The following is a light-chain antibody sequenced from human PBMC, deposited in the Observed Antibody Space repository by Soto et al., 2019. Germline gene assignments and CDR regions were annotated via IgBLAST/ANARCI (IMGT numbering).Light chain of an antibody. CDR3: CSYAASNTFV. Sequence: QSALTQPRSVAGSPGQSVTISCTGTSSDVGGYNYVSWYQQYSGKAPKVMIYDVSKRPSGVPDRFSGSKSGNTASLTISGLPAEDEADYYCCSYAASNTFVFRTGTKLTVL. V-gene: IGLV2-11*01. CDR1: SSDVGGYNY. CDR2: DVS. J-gene: IGLJ1*01.